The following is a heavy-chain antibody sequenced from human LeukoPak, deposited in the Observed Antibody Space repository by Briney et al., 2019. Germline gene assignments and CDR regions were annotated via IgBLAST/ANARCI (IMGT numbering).Heavy chain of an antibody. CDR3: ARLHDYYGSGSSQKEFDP. Sequence: GASVKVSCKASGYTFTGYYIHWVRQAPGQGLEWMGWIDPNSGGTNYAQKFQGRVTMTRDTSISTAYMELSRLRSDDTAVYYCARLHDYYGSGSSQKEFDPWGQGTLVTVSS. V-gene: IGHV1-2*02. J-gene: IGHJ5*02. CDR1: GYTFTGYY. CDR2: IDPNSGGT. D-gene: IGHD3-10*01.